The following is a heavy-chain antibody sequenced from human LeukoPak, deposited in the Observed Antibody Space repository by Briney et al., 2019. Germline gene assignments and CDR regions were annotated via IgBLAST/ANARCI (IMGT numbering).Heavy chain of an antibody. J-gene: IGHJ6*02. D-gene: IGHD6-13*01. V-gene: IGHV4-39*07. CDR3: AREDSSSWPYYYYGMDV. Sequence: SETLSLTCTVSGGSISSSSYYWGWIRQPPGKGLEWIGSIYYSGSTYYNPSLKSRVTISVDTSKNQFSLKLSSVTAADTAVYYCAREDSSSWPYYYYGMDVWGQGTTVTVSS. CDR1: GGSISSSSYY. CDR2: IYYSGST.